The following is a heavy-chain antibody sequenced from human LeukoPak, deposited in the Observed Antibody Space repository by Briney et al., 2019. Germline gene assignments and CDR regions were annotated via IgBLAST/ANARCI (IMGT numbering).Heavy chain of an antibody. D-gene: IGHD2-15*01. J-gene: IGHJ4*02. Sequence: GGSLRLSCAASGFTFSSYGMHWVRQAPGKGLEWVAVISYDGSNKYYADSVKGRFTISRDNSKNTLYLQMKSLRAEDTAVYYCAKEMLGYCSGGSCFIGGYWGQGTLVTVSS. CDR1: GFTFSSYG. CDR3: AKEMLGYCSGGSCFIGGY. CDR2: ISYDGSNK. V-gene: IGHV3-30*18.